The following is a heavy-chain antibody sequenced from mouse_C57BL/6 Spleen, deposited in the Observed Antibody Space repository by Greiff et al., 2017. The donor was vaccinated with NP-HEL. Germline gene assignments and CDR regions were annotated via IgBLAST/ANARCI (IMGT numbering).Heavy chain of an antibody. D-gene: IGHD3-1*01. V-gene: IGHV5-16*01. J-gene: IGHJ2*01. CDR1: GFTFSDSY. Sequence: EVKLMESEGGLVQPGSSMKLSCTASGFTFSDSYMAWVRQVPEKGLEWVANINYDGSSTYYLDSLKSRFIISRDNAKNILYLQMSSLKSEDTATYYCARDRDNYFDYWGQGTTLTVSS. CDR2: INYDGSST. CDR3: ARDRDNYFDY.